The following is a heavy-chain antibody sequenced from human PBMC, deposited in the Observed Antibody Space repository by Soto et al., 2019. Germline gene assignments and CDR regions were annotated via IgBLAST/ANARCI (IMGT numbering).Heavy chain of an antibody. CDR1: GFTFSSHA. D-gene: IGHD1-1*01. V-gene: IGHV3-23*01. CDR2: ISGSGGST. Sequence: GGFLRLSCAASGFTFSSHAMSWILQAPGKGLEWVSAISGSGGSTYYADSVKGRFTISRDNSKNTLYLQMNSLRAEDTAVYYCAKVLEPRIYYYGMDVWGQGTTVTVSS. J-gene: IGHJ6*02. CDR3: AKVLEPRIYYYGMDV.